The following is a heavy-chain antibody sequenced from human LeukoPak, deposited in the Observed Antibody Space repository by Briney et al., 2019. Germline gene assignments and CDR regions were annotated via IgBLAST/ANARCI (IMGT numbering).Heavy chain of an antibody. CDR2: IYYNGRT. CDR3: ASWDCSSTSCTFDY. V-gene: IGHV4-39*07. Sequence: SETLSLTCTVSGDSINNNNYYWGWIRQPPGKGLEWIGNIYYNGRTYYSPSFKSRVTMSVDTSKNQFSLKLSSVTAADTAVYYCASWDCSSTSCTFDYWGQGTLVTVSS. J-gene: IGHJ4*02. CDR1: GDSINNNNYY. D-gene: IGHD2-2*01.